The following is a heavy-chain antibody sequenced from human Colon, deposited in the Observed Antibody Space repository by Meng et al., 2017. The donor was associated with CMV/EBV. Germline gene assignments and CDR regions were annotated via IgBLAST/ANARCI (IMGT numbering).Heavy chain of an antibody. Sequence: GGSLRLSCAASGSSFSNSWMIWVRRAPGKGLEWVAKTNEDGSDKYYVDSVKGRFTIFRDNAKNSLYLQMNSLSAEDTAVYYCARGASASYRTPPGYWGQGTLVTVSS. CDR3: ARGASASYRTPPGY. CDR2: TNEDGSDK. CDR1: GSSFSNSW. D-gene: IGHD1-26*01. J-gene: IGHJ4*02. V-gene: IGHV3-7*01.